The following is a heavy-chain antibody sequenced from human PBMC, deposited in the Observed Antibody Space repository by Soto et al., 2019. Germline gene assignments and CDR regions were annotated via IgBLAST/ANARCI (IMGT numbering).Heavy chain of an antibody. V-gene: IGHV3-33*01. CDR2: IWYDGSNK. J-gene: IGHJ4*02. CDR1: GFTFSSYG. CDR3: ARDSSIAGTVDY. D-gene: IGHD6-13*01. Sequence: GGSLRLSCAAPGFTFSSYGMHWVRQAPGKGLEWVAVIWYDGSNKYYADSVKGRFTISRDNSKNTLYLQMNSLRAEDTAVYYCARDSSIAGTVDYWGQGTLVTVSS.